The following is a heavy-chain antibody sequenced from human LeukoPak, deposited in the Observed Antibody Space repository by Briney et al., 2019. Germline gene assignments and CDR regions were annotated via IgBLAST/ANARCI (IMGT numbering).Heavy chain of an antibody. CDR2: ICDSGAST. Sequence: QSGGPLRLSCAASGFTLSSYAMSWVRQAPRKGLEWVSAICDSGASTYYADSVKGRFTISRDNSRDTLYLQLNSLRAEDTAVYYCAKDGPSSSWIQLMSWGQGTLVTVSS. V-gene: IGHV3-23*01. J-gene: IGHJ4*02. CDR3: AKDGPSSSWIQLMS. D-gene: IGHD5-18*01. CDR1: GFTLSSYA.